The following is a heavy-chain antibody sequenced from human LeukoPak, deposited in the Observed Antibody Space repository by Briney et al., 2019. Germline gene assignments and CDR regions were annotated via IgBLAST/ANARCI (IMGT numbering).Heavy chain of an antibody. CDR1: GGCISSDR. CDR3: ARELSLYYFDS. V-gene: IGHV4-59*01. CDR2: IYYTGNT. J-gene: IGHJ4*02. Sequence: PSETLSLTCVVSGGCISSDRWSWIRQPPGKGLEWIGSIYYTGNTNYSPSLKSRVTISVDTSKFQFSLRLSSVTAADTAVYYCARELSLYYFDSWGQGTLVTVSS.